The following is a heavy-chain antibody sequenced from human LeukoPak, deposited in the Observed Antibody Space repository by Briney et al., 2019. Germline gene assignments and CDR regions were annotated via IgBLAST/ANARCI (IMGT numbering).Heavy chain of an antibody. Sequence: PSETLSLTCTASGDSSSYYYWSWIRQSPGKGLDWIGYINYSGITNYNPSLKSRATMSVDTSKNQLSLKVTSVTAADTAVYYCARGLWFGVPGAFDIWGQGTMVTVSS. V-gene: IGHV4-59*13. CDR2: INYSGIT. CDR1: GDSSSYYY. CDR3: ARGLWFGVPGAFDI. D-gene: IGHD3-10*01. J-gene: IGHJ3*02.